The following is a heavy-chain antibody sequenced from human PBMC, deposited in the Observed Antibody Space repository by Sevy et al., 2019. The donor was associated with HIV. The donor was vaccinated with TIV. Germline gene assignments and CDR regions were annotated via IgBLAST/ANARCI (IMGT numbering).Heavy chain of an antibody. V-gene: IGHV3-21*01. D-gene: IGHD2-2*01. CDR1: GFTFSSYS. CDR3: ARDMLDIVVVPAAFDAFDI. J-gene: IGHJ3*02. Sequence: GGSLRLSCAASGFTFSSYSMNWVRQAPGKGLEWVSSISSSSSYIYYADSVKGRFTISRDNAKNSLYLQMNSLRAEDTAVYYCARDMLDIVVVPAAFDAFDIWGQGTMVTVSS. CDR2: ISSSSSYI.